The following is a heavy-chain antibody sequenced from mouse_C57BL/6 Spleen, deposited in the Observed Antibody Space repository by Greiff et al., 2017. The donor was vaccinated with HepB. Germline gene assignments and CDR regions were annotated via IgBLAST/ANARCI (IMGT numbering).Heavy chain of an antibody. Sequence: DGRGGGAGEGVVGPGWGRRGCGAASGCTFSSYAMSWVRQTPEKRLEWVAYISSGGDYIYYADTVKGRFTISRDNARNTLYLQMSSLKSEDTAMYYCTRDSNYGWFAYWGQGTLVTVSA. CDR3: TRDSNYGWFAY. CDR2: ISSGGDYI. D-gene: IGHD2-5*01. CDR1: GCTFSSYA. V-gene: IGHV5-9-1*02. J-gene: IGHJ3*01.